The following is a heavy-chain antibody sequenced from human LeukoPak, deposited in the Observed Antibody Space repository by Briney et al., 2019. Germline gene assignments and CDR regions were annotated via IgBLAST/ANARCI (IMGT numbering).Heavy chain of an antibody. CDR3: ARNYYDSSGYYTDY. J-gene: IGHJ4*02. CDR2: INPNSGGT. Sequence: ASVKVSCKASGYTFTGYYMHWVRQVPGQGLEWMGRINPNSGGTNYAQKFQGRVTMTRDTSISTAYMELSRLRSDDTAVYYCARNYYDSSGYYTDYWGQGTLVTVSS. V-gene: IGHV1-2*06. CDR1: GYTFTGYY. D-gene: IGHD3-22*01.